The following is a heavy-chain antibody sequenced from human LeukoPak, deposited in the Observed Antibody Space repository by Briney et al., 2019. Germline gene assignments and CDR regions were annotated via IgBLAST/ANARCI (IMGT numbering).Heavy chain of an antibody. Sequence: ASVKVSCKASGYTFTSYGISWVRQAPGQGLEWMGWISAYNGNTNYAQKLQGRVTMTTDTSTSTAYMELRSLGSEDTAVYYCARESEGYYDSSGYPDYWGQGTLVTVSS. D-gene: IGHD3-22*01. CDR1: GYTFTSYG. V-gene: IGHV1-18*01. J-gene: IGHJ4*02. CDR3: ARESEGYYDSSGYPDY. CDR2: ISAYNGNT.